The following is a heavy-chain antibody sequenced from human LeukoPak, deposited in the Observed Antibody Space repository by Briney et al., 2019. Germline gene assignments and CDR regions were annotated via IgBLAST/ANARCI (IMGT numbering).Heavy chain of an antibody. Sequence: GGSLRLSCAASGFTFSSYAMSWVRQAPGKGLEWVSGISGSGGGTYYADSVKGRFTISRDNSKNTLYLQMNSLRAEDTAVYYCARGGWQWLTLKAFDIWGQGTMVTVSS. CDR1: GFTFSSYA. J-gene: IGHJ3*02. D-gene: IGHD6-19*01. CDR3: ARGGWQWLTLKAFDI. CDR2: ISGSGGGT. V-gene: IGHV3-23*01.